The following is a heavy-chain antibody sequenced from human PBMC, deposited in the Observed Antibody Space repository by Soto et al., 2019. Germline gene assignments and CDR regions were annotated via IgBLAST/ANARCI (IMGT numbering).Heavy chain of an antibody. CDR1: GLTVSSNY. CDR3: ARENGVGYSGYDP. J-gene: IGHJ5*02. D-gene: IGHD5-12*01. CDR2: IYSGGST. V-gene: IGHV3-66*01. Sequence: EVQLVESGGGLVQPGGSLRLSCAVSGLTVSSNYMSWVRQAPGKGLEWVSVIYSGGSTYYADSVKGRFTISRDNSKNTLYLQMNSLRAEDTAVYYCARENGVGYSGYDPWGQGTLFTVSS.